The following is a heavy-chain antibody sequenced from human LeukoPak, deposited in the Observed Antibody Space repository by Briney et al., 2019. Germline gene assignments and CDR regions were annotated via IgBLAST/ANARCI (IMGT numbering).Heavy chain of an antibody. CDR2: INHSGST. Sequence: SETLSLTCAVYGGSFSGYYWSWIRQPPGKGLEWIGEINHSGSTNYNPSLKSRVTISVDTSKNQFSLKLSSVTAADTAEYYCARGYCSGGSCPFDYWGQGTLVTVSS. J-gene: IGHJ4*02. CDR1: GGSFSGYY. V-gene: IGHV4-34*01. D-gene: IGHD2-15*01. CDR3: ARGYCSGGSCPFDY.